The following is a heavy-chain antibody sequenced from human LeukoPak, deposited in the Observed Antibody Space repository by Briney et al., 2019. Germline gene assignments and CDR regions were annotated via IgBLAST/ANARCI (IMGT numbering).Heavy chain of an antibody. CDR3: ARDQGDSSAYYDDASDV. Sequence: GGSLRLFCEASGFTFSSYTMTWLRQAPGKGLEWVPSIFSGSGYTYYSESVKGRFTVSRDNATSSLFLQMNSLRGEDTAIYYCARDQGDSSAYYDDASDVWGQGTMVTVSS. V-gene: IGHV3-21*01. D-gene: IGHD3-22*01. CDR2: IFSGSGYT. J-gene: IGHJ3*01. CDR1: GFTFSSYT.